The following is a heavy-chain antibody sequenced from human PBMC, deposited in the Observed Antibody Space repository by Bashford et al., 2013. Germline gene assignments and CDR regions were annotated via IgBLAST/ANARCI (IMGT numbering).Heavy chain of an antibody. J-gene: IGHJ4*02. V-gene: IGHV4-4*07. CDR2: ISTSGNP. CDR3: AREAAASGGRDFDY. Sequence: SSETLSLTCTVSGGSISGYYWNWIRQPAGKGLEWIGRISTSGNPNFNPSLKSRVTMSVDTSKNQFSLNLTSVTAADTAVYYCAREAAASGGRDFDYWGQGTLVTVSS. D-gene: IGHD6-13*01. CDR1: GGSISGYY.